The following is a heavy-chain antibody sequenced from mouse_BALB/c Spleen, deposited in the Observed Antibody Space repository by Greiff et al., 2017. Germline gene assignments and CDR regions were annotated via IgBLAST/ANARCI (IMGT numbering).Heavy chain of an antibody. V-gene: IGHV1-9*01. J-gene: IGHJ3*01. D-gene: IGHD2-4*01. Sequence: QVQLKQSGAELMKPGASVKISCKATGYTFSSYWIEWVKQRPGHGLEWIGEILPGSGSTNYNEKFKGKATFTADTSSNTAYMQLSSLTSEDSAVYYCARGLYDYAWFAYWGQGTLVTVSA. CDR1: GYTFSSYW. CDR2: ILPGSGST. CDR3: ARGLYDYAWFAY.